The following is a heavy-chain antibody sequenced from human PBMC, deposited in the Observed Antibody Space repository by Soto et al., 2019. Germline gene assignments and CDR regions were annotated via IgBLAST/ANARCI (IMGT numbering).Heavy chain of an antibody. CDR3: ARAHGSGWGAFDI. CDR1: GGSISSGGYS. J-gene: IGHJ3*02. Sequence: SATLSLTCAVSGGSISSGGYSWSWIRQPPGKGLEWIGYIYHSGSTYYNPSLKSRVTISVDRSKNQFSLKLSSVTAADTAVYYCARAHGSGWGAFDIWGQGTMVTVSS. CDR2: IYHSGST. V-gene: IGHV4-30-2*01. D-gene: IGHD3-10*01.